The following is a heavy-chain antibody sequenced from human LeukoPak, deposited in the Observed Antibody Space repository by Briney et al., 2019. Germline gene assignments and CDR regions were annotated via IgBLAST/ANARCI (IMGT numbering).Heavy chain of an antibody. CDR2: ISYDGSNK. CDR3: ARRYSNTWYYFDS. CDR1: EFTFSSYA. D-gene: IGHD1-26*01. Sequence: GGSLRLSCAPSEFTFSSYATHWVRQAPGKGLEWVAVISYDGSNKYYADSVKGRFTISRDNSKNTLYLQMDSLRAEDTAVYYCARRYSNTWYYFDSWGQGTLVTVSS. J-gene: IGHJ4*02. V-gene: IGHV3-30-3*01.